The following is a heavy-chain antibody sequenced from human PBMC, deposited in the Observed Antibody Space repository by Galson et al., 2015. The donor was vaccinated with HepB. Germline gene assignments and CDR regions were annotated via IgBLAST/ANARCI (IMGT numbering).Heavy chain of an antibody. CDR2: IAYDGNKK. D-gene: IGHD6-13*01. CDR3: VRVASGGEHFDC. J-gene: IGHJ4*02. CDR1: EFSFPSYA. V-gene: IGHV3-30*04. Sequence: SLRLSCAASEFSFPSYAMHWVRQAPGKGLEWVGVIAYDGNKKIYADSVKGRFSISRDNSKNTMFLQMNSLRPEDTAVYYCVRVASGGEHFDCWSQGTLVSVSS.